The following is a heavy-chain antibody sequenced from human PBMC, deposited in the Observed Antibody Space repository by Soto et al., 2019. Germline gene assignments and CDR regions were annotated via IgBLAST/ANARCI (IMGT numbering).Heavy chain of an antibody. D-gene: IGHD2-21*02. CDR2: ISGYDGRP. CDR3: ARQGDVPYYYSGMDV. CDR1: GCTFTRYG. J-gene: IGHJ6*02. Sequence: QVHLVQSGAEAKKPGASVKVSCKTSGCTFTRYGISWVRQAPGQGLEWMGWISGYDGRPNFAQKVQDRVTMTTDTSTSTVYMELRSLSSDDTAVYYCARQGDVPYYYSGMDVWGQGTTVTVSS. V-gene: IGHV1-18*01.